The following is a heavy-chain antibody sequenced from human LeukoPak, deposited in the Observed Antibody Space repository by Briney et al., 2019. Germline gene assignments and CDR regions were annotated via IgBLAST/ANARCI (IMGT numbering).Heavy chain of an antibody. D-gene: IGHD5-18*01. J-gene: IGHJ4*02. V-gene: IGHV4-59*01. CDR1: GGSISSYY. Sequence: SKTLSLTCTVSGGSISSYYWSWIRQPPGKGLEWIGYIYYSGSTNYNPSLKSRVTISVDTSKNQFSLKLSSVTAADTAVYYCARDLGDSYGLDYWGQGTLVTVSS. CDR2: IYYSGST. CDR3: ARDLGDSYGLDY.